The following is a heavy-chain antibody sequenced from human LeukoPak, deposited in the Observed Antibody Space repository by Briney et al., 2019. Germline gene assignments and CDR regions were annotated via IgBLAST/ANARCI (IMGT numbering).Heavy chain of an antibody. CDR1: GGSISSSSYY. CDR2: IYYSGST. Sequence: MASETLSLTCTVSGGSISSSSYYWGWIRQPPGKGLEWIGSIYYSGSTYYNPSLKSRVTISVDTSKNQFSLKLSSVTAADTAVYYCARGEEKIVGGYYYYYYMDVWGKGTTVTVSS. D-gene: IGHD3-10*01. V-gene: IGHV4-39*07. CDR3: ARGEEKIVGGYYYYYYMDV. J-gene: IGHJ6*03.